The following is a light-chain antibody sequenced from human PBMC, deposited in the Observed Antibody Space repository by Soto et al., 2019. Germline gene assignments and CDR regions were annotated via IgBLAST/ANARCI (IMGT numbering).Light chain of an antibody. CDR2: AAS. CDR1: QGVSRSY. J-gene: IGKJ1*01. CDR3: QQYGSSPWT. Sequence: EIVLTQSPGTLSLSPGERATLFCRASQGVSRSYFAWYQQKPDQAPRLLIYAASSRATGVPDRFSGSGSGTDFTLTISRLEPEDFALYYCQQYGSSPWTFGQGTKVEIK. V-gene: IGKV3-20*01.